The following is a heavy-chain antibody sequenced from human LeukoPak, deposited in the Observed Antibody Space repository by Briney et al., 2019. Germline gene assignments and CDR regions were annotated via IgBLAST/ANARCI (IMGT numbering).Heavy chain of an antibody. J-gene: IGHJ1*01. CDR3: ARHRRYCSGGSCHTGFQH. CDR2: INHSGST. Sequence: SETLSLTCAVYGGSFSGYYWSWIRQPPGKGLEWIGEINHSGSTYYNPSLKSRVTISVDTSKNQFSLKLSSVTAADTAVYYCARHRRYCSGGSCHTGFQHWGQGTLVTVSS. V-gene: IGHV4-34*01. D-gene: IGHD2-15*01. CDR1: GGSFSGYY.